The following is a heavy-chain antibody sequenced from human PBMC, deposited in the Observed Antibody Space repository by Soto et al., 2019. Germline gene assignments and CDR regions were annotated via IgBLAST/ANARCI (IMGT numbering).Heavy chain of an antibody. J-gene: IGHJ4*02. CDR3: ARDSCSGGSCYIDY. CDR2: INTYNGNT. Sequence: QVQLVQSGAEVKKPGASVKVSCKASGYTFTSYGISWVRQAPGQGLEWMGWINTYNGNTNDAQKLQGRITMTTDTSTSTVYMELRSLRSDDTAVYYCARDSCSGGSCYIDYWGQGTLVTVSS. V-gene: IGHV1-18*01. D-gene: IGHD2-15*01. CDR1: GYTFTSYG.